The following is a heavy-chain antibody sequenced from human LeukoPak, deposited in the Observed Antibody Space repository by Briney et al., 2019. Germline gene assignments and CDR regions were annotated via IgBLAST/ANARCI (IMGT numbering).Heavy chain of an antibody. CDR2: ISNDGSRK. Sequence: GGSLRLSYAPSGFTFSRHGMHWVRQAPGKGLEWVAIISNDGSRKYYAHSVEGRFTISRDNSKNTLYPQMDSLRAEDTAVYYCARDRAWNYFDYWGQGTLVTVSS. J-gene: IGHJ4*02. CDR1: GFTFSRHG. CDR3: ARDRAWNYFDY. V-gene: IGHV3-30*03. D-gene: IGHD3-3*01.